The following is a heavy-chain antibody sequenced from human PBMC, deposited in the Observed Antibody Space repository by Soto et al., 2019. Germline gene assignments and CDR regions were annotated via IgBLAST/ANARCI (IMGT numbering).Heavy chain of an antibody. J-gene: IGHJ4*02. CDR1: GFTFSSYG. D-gene: IGHD2-21*02. V-gene: IGHV3-33*01. CDR3: ARSAPRSYCGGDCYLFDY. CDR2: IWYDGSNK. Sequence: QVQLVESGGGVVQPGRSLRLSCAASGFTFSSYGMHWVRQAPGKGLEWVAVIWYDGSNKYYADSVKGRFTISRDNSKSTLYLQMNSLRAEDTAVYYCARSAPRSYCGGDCYLFDYWGQGTLVTVSS.